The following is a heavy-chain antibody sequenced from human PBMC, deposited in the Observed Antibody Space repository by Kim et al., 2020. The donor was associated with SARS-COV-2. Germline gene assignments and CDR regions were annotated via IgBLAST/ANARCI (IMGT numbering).Heavy chain of an antibody. Sequence: GGSLRLSCAASGFTFSSYGMHWVRQAPGKGLEWVAVISYDGSNKYYADSVKGRFTISRDNSKNTLYLQMNSLRAEDTAVYYCAKDGGSTVWYYYYYGMDVWGQGTTVTVSS. CDR1: GFTFSSYG. V-gene: IGHV3-30*18. CDR3: AKDGGSTVWYYYYYGMDV. J-gene: IGHJ6*02. CDR2: ISYDGSNK. D-gene: IGHD3-16*01.